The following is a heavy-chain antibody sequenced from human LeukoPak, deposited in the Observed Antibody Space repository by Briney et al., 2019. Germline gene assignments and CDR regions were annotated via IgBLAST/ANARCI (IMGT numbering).Heavy chain of an antibody. D-gene: IGHD2-2*01. CDR3: ARERFDGVNCSSTSCPPPYYGMDV. CDR1: GYTFTSFH. J-gene: IGHJ6*02. Sequence: GASVKVSCKTSGYTFTSFHMHWVRQAPGQGLEWMGWINPNSGGTNYAQKFQGWVTMTRDTSISTAYMELSRLRSDDTAVYYCARERFDGVNCSSTSCPPPYYGMDVWGQGTTVTVSS. V-gene: IGHV1-2*04. CDR2: INPNSGGT.